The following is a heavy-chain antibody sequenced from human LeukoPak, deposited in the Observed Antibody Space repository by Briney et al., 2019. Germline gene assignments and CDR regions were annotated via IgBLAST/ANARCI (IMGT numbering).Heavy chain of an antibody. D-gene: IGHD6-19*01. J-gene: IGHJ4*02. CDR3: AKDLRAVAEPMDY. Sequence: GGSLRLSCAASGFTFSSYSMNWVRQAPGKGLEWVSAISGSGGSTYYADSVKGRFTISRDNSKNTLYLQMNSLRAEDTAVYYCAKDLRAVAEPMDYWGQGTLVTVSS. CDR2: ISGSGGST. CDR1: GFTFSSYS. V-gene: IGHV3-23*01.